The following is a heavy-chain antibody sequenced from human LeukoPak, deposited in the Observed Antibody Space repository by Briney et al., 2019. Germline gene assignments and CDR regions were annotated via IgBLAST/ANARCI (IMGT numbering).Heavy chain of an antibody. CDR1: GFTFSSYS. D-gene: IGHD6-13*01. Sequence: PGGSLRLSCAASGFTFSSYSMNWVRQAPGKGLEWVSSISSSSSYIYYADSVKGRFTISRDNAKNSLYLQMNSLRAEDTAVYYCATPIAAAGPVGYYMDVWGKGTTVTVSS. CDR3: ATPIAAAGPVGYYMDV. CDR2: ISSSSSYI. V-gene: IGHV3-21*01. J-gene: IGHJ6*03.